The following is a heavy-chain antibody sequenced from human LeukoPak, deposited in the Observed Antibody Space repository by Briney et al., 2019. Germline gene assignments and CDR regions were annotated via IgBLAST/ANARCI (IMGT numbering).Heavy chain of an antibody. J-gene: IGHJ3*01. D-gene: IGHD3-22*01. Sequence: ASVKVSRKASGYSFSDFHIHWVRQAPGQGLEWKGWINPKSGATSYAERFRGRVTMTRDTSLNTLYMELSSLNSDDTAVFYCARDYSDGYNRRDAFDFWGQGTTLIVSS. CDR3: ARDYSDGYNRRDAFDF. CDR1: GYSFSDFH. CDR2: INPKSGAT. V-gene: IGHV1-2*02.